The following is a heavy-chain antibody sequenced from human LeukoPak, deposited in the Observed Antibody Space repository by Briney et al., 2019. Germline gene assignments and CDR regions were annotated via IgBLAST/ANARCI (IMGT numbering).Heavy chain of an antibody. Sequence: ASVKVSCKASGGTFSSYAISWVRQAPGQGLEWMGGIIPIFGTANYAQKFQGRVTITADKSTNTAYMELSSLRSEDTAVYYCARGPTSTSCLRLWGQGTLVTVSS. CDR2: IIPIFGTA. CDR3: ARGPTSTSCLRL. V-gene: IGHV1-69*06. CDR1: GGTFSSYA. J-gene: IGHJ4*02. D-gene: IGHD2-2*01.